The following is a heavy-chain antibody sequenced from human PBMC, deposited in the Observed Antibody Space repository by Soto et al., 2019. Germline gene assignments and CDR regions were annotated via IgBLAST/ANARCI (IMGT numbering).Heavy chain of an antibody. D-gene: IGHD6-6*01. Sequence: ASVKVSCKASGYTFTSYGISWVRKAPGQGLEWMGWISAYNGNTNYAQKLQGRVTMTTDTSTSTAYMELRSLRSDDTAVYYCARDAPLEYSSSSVYYYYGMDVWGQGTTVTVSS. CDR3: ARDAPLEYSSSSVYYYYGMDV. V-gene: IGHV1-18*04. CDR1: GYTFTSYG. CDR2: ISAYNGNT. J-gene: IGHJ6*02.